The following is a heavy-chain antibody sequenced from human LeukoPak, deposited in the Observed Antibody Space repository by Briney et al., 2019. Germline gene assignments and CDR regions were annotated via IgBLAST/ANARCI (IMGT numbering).Heavy chain of an antibody. CDR3: ASRAFFGSSDREGDKTKRDWYFDV. D-gene: IGHD1-1*01. J-gene: IGHJ2*01. CDR1: GGSFNDYY. Sequence: PSETLSLTCAVYGGSFNDYYWSWIRQPPGRGLEWTGEISHSGITRYNPSLKTRGTTSVDTAKNLSSLNLTSVTTADTVVYYCASRAFFGSSDREGDKTKRDWYFDVWGRGTLVTVSS. V-gene: IGHV4-34*01. CDR2: ISHSGIT.